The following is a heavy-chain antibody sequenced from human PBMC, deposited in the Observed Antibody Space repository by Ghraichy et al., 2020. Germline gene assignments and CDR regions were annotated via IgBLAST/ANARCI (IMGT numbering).Heavy chain of an antibody. J-gene: IGHJ4*02. D-gene: IGHD6-19*01. V-gene: IGHV3-23*01. Sequence: LSLTCAASGFTFSTYGMSWVRQAPGKGLEWVTGISGSGGSTYYADSVRGRFTISRDNSKNTLYVDMSSLRAGDTAVYYCVKKAYSSGWYIDYWGQGTLVTVSS. CDR2: ISGSGGST. CDR1: GFTFSTYG. CDR3: VKKAYSSGWYIDY.